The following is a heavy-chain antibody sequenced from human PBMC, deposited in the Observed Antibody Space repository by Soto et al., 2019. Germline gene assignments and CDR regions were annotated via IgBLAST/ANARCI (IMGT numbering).Heavy chain of an antibody. D-gene: IGHD3-10*01. CDR3: ARRSSTYLNEIIYDP. CDR1: RYTFTSYD. CDR2: IKTDSGDT. Sequence: QVQLVQSGAEVKRPGASVRVSCRASRYTFTSYDIYWVRQAPGQGLEWMGWIKTDSGDTDYAQNFQGRVNMTRDTSINTAYMELNNLVSDDTAVYYCARRSSTYLNEIIYDPWGQGTRVTVSS. J-gene: IGHJ5*02. V-gene: IGHV1-2*02.